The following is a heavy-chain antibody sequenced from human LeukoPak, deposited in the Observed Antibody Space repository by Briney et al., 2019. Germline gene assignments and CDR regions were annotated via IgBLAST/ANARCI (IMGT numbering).Heavy chain of an antibody. CDR3: AREVSYVDTAMEPNYYYYGMDV. Sequence: GASVKVSCKATGYTFTSYGISWVRQAPGQGLEWMGWISAYNGNTNYAQKLQGRVTMTTDTSTSTAYMELRSLRSDDTAVYYCAREVSYVDTAMEPNYYYYGMDVWGQGTTVTVSS. V-gene: IGHV1-18*01. D-gene: IGHD5-18*01. J-gene: IGHJ6*02. CDR2: ISAYNGNT. CDR1: GYTFTSYG.